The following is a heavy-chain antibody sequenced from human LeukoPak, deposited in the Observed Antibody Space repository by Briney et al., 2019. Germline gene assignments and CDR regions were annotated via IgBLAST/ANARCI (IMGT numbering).Heavy chain of an antibody. D-gene: IGHD3-10*01. CDR1: GFTFSSYG. CDR3: ARDRGFYRYGPGSYYANYGMDV. V-gene: IGHV3-33*01. Sequence: GRSLRLSCAASGFTFSSYGMHWVRQAPGKGLEWVAVIWYDGSNKYYADSVKGRFTISRDNSKNTLYLQMNSLRAEDTAVYYCARDRGFYRYGPGSYYANYGMDVWGQGTTVTVSS. J-gene: IGHJ6*02. CDR2: IWYDGSNK.